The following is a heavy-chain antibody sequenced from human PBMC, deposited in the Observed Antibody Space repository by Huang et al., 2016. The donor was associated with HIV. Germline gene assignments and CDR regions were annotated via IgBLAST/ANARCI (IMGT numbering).Heavy chain of an antibody. CDR1: GGGSSSYA. CDR3: ARSGPRWGLATIWTLVY. V-gene: IGHV1-69*13. J-gene: IGHJ4*02. D-gene: IGHD5-12*01. Sequence: QVQLVQSGAEVKKPGSSVKLSCQSSGGGSSSYAISWVRQARGQGLEWRGGIIPSFGTTDYAPRFQGRVTSTADESTNTAYIELSSLEYDDTALYYCARSGPRWGLATIWTLVYWGQGTLVTVSS. CDR2: IIPSFGTT.